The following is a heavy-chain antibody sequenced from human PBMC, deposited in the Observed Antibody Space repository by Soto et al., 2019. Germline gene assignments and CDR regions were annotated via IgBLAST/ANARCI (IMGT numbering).Heavy chain of an antibody. J-gene: IGHJ4*02. CDR1: GFTFSSYG. CDR3: ATDRGFGHASVHYS. CDR2: ISYDGSLQ. V-gene: IGHV3-30*03. D-gene: IGHD3-10*01. Sequence: QAQLVESGGGVVQPGRSLRLSCAASGFTFSSYGMHWARQAPGTGLEWVAVISYDGSLQHYADSVKGRFTISRDNSKNMLILQMNSLRAEDTAVYYCATDRGFGHASVHYSWGPGTLVSVSS.